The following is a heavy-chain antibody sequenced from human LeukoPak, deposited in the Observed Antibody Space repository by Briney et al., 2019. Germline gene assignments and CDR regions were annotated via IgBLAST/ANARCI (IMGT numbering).Heavy chain of an antibody. D-gene: IGHD3-22*01. V-gene: IGHV3-23*01. CDR1: GFTFSSYA. CDR2: ISGSGGST. J-gene: IGHJ4*02. Sequence: GGSLTVSCAASGFTFSSYAMTWVRQAPGKGLEWVSVISGSGGSTYYADSVKGRFTISRDNSKNTLCLQMNSLRAEDTAVYYCAKYDSSGYYFDYWGQGPLV. CDR3: AKYDSSGYYFDY.